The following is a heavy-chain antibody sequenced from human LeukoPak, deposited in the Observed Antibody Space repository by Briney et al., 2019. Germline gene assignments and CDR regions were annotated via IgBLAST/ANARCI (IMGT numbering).Heavy chain of an antibody. CDR2: IYPGDSDT. J-gene: IGHJ4*02. D-gene: IGHD3-3*01. CDR3: ARYGSFGAVTNAFDY. CDR1: GYSFTSYW. Sequence: GESLKISCKGSGYSFTSYWIGWVRQMPGKGLEWMGIIYPGDSDTRYSPSFQGQVTISADKSISTAYLQWSSLKASDTAMYYCARYGSFGAVTNAFDYWGQGTLVTVSS. V-gene: IGHV5-51*01.